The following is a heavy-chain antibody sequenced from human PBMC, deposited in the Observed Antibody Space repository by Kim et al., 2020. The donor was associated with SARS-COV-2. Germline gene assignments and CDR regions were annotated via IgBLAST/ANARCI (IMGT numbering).Heavy chain of an antibody. D-gene: IGHD6-19*01. Sequence: SETLSLTCTVSGGSVSSGSYYWSWIRQPPGKGLEWIGYIYYSGSTNYNPSPKSRVTISVDTSKNQFSLKLSSVTAADTAVYYCARDYSSGWYDYWGQGTLVTVSS. CDR1: GGSVSSGSYY. CDR3: ARDYSSGWYDY. CDR2: IYYSGST. V-gene: IGHV4-61*01. J-gene: IGHJ4*02.